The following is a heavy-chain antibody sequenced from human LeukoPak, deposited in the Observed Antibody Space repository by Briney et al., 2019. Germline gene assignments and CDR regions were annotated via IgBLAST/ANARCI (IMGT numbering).Heavy chain of an antibody. CDR1: GGTFSSYA. J-gene: IGHJ4*02. V-gene: IGHV1-69*01. Sequence: SVRVSCKASGGTFSSYAISWVRQAPGHGLEWMGGIIPIFGTANYAQKFQGRVTITADESTSTAYMELSSLRSEDTAVYYCARDLDYGGNPYHYFDYWGQGTLVTVSS. D-gene: IGHD4-23*01. CDR2: IIPIFGTA. CDR3: ARDLDYGGNPYHYFDY.